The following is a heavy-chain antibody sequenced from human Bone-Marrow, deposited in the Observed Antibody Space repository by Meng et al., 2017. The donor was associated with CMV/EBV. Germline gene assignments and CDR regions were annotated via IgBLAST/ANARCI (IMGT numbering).Heavy chain of an antibody. J-gene: IGHJ6*02. Sequence: GGSLRLSCAASGFTFSSYSMNWVRQAPGKGLEWVSSISSSSSYIYYADSVKGRFTISRDNAKNSLYLQMNSLRAEDTAVYYCARADSSSTFYYYYGMDVWGQGNTVNV. V-gene: IGHV3-21*01. CDR3: ARADSSSTFYYYYGMDV. CDR2: ISSSSSYI. D-gene: IGHD6-6*01. CDR1: GFTFSSYS.